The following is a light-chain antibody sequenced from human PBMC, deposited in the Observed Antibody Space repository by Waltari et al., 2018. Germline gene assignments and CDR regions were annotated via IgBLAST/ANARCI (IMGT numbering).Light chain of an antibody. CDR3: QQLKSFPYT. Sequence: EIVMTQSPATLSVSPGERATLSCRASQSVSSNLAWYQQKPGQAPRLLIYGASTRATGIPARFSGSGSGTEFTLTISSLQPEDFATYYCQQLKSFPYTFGQGTKLEIK. V-gene: IGKV3D-15*01. J-gene: IGKJ2*01. CDR1: QSVSSN. CDR2: GAS.